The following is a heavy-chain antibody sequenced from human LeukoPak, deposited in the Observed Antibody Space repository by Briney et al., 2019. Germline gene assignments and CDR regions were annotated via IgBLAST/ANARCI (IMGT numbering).Heavy chain of an antibody. J-gene: IGHJ3*02. CDR1: GFTFSSYA. Sequence: PGGSLRLSCAASGFTFSSYAMSWVRQAPGKGLEWVSAISGSGGSTYYADSMKGRFTISRDNSKNTLYLQMHSLRVEDTAVSYCAKDQIQRYDILTGYVLDIWGQGTMVTVSS. V-gene: IGHV3-23*01. CDR3: AKDQIQRYDILTGYVLDI. D-gene: IGHD3-9*01. CDR2: ISGSGGST.